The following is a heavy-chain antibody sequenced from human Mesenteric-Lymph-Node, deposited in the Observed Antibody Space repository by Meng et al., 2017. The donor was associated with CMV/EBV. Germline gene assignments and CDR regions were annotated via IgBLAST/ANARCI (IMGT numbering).Heavy chain of an antibody. J-gene: IGHJ4*02. D-gene: IGHD2-8*01. CDR2: ISGSGGIT. CDR1: GFTFSSYE. CDR3: AKDEAVYAISHFDY. V-gene: IGHV3-23*01. Sequence: GESLKISCAASGFTFSSYEMNWVRQAPGKGLEWVSAISGSGGITYYADSVKGRFTISRDNSKNTLYLEINNLRAEDTAEYYCAKDEAVYAISHFDYWGQGTLVTVSS.